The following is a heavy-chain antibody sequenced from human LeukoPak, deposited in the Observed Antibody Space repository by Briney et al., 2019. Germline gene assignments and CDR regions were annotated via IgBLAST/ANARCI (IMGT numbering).Heavy chain of an antibody. D-gene: IGHD2/OR15-2a*01. J-gene: IGHJ3*02. CDR3: AKFYHFRESAFDI. CDR1: GFTFSSYS. V-gene: IGHV3-48*04. Sequence: GGSLRLSCAASGFTFSSYSMNWVRQAPGKGLEWVSYISSSSTTIYYADSVKGRFTISRDNAKSSLYLQMNSLRAEDTAVYYCAKFYHFRESAFDIWGQGTMVTASS. CDR2: ISSSSTTI.